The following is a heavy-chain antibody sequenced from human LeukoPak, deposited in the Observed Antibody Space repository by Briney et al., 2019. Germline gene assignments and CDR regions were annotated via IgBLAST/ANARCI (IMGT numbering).Heavy chain of an antibody. CDR1: GGSISRYY. CDR2: IYSSGTT. J-gene: IGHJ4*02. D-gene: IGHD6-13*01. Sequence: PSETLSLTCSVSGGSISRYYWSWIRQPAGKGLEWIGRIYSSGTTYYNPSLKSRVTMSVDTSKNQFSLKVNSVTAADTAVYHCARARAYSSSWYYFDYWGQGTLVTVSS. V-gene: IGHV4-4*07. CDR3: ARARAYSSSWYYFDY.